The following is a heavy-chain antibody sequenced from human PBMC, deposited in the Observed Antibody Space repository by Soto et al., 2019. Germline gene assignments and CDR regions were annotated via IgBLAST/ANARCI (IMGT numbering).Heavy chain of an antibody. CDR2: MSYDGNKK. J-gene: IGHJ4*02. CDR1: GFTLSSYG. D-gene: IGHD3-3*01. V-gene: IGHV3-30*18. Sequence: QVQLVESGGGVVQPGTSLRLSCAVSGFTLSSYGIHWVRQAPGKGLEWVAFMSYDGNKKSYADSVKGRFTISRDNSKNTLYLQMDSLVAENTALYYCPKYLSIIQEWIIDGHSGQGTQVTVSS. CDR3: PKYLSIIQEWIIDGH.